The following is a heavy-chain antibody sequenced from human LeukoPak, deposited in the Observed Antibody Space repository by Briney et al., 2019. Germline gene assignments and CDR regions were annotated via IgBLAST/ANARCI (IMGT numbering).Heavy chain of an antibody. CDR3: ARSVRGVISRSYFDY. CDR2: IYYSGST. V-gene: IGHV4-39*01. Sequence: SETLSLTCTVSGGSISSGSSYWGWIRQPPGKGLEWIGSIYYSGSTYYNPSLKSRVTISVDTSKNQFSLKLSSVTAADTAVYYCARSVRGVISRSYFDYWGQGTLVTVSS. J-gene: IGHJ4*02. CDR1: GGSISSGSSY. D-gene: IGHD3-10*01.